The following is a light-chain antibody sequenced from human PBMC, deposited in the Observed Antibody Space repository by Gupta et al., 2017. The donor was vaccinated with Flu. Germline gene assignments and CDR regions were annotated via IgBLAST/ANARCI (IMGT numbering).Light chain of an antibody. V-gene: IGKV1-39*01. J-gene: IGKJ2*01. CDR2: VAS. CDR3: HQSNSSPDT. Sequence: DIHLLQSPSSLSASLGDGVTLCCRAGQSISTHLNWYQQKSGKDPKLRINVASNVKSGVPSMFSGRGGGKXSTITIXRQQQEDAVNYYQHQSNSSPDTFGXGTKLEIK. CDR1: QSISTH.